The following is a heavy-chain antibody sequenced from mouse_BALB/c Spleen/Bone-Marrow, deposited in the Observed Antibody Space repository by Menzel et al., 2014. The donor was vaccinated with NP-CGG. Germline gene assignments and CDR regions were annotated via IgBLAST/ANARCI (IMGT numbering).Heavy chain of an antibody. J-gene: IGHJ4*01. CDR1: GYTFTTYT. D-gene: IGHD2-2*01. CDR2: INPSSGYT. Sequence: VQGVESGAELARPGASVKVSCKASGYTFTTYTMHWVKQRPGQGLEWIGYINPSSGYTNYNQKFKDKATLTADKSSSTAYMQLSSLTSEDSAVYFCAKRDIYYGYDGNAMDYWGQGTSVTVSS. V-gene: IGHV1-4*01. CDR3: AKRDIYYGYDGNAMDY.